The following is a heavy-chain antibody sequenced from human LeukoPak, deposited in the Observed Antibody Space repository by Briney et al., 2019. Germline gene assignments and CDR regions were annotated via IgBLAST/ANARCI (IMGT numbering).Heavy chain of an antibody. J-gene: IGHJ5*02. CDR3: ASGGGNSGSATDR. CDR2: IYYSGTT. V-gene: IGHV4-59*12. D-gene: IGHD5-12*01. CDR1: GGSISSYY. Sequence: SETLSLTCTVSGGSISSYYWSWIRQPPGKGLEWIGYIYYSGTTNYNPSLKSRVTISVDTSKNQFSLKLSSVTAAETAGYYCASGGGNSGSATDRWGQGTLVTVSS.